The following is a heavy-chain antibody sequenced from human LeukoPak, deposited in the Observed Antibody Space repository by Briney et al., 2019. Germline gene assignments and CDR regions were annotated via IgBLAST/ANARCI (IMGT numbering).Heavy chain of an antibody. CDR3: ARGGYYDSSGYYLGAFDI. D-gene: IGHD3-22*01. CDR2: INHSGST. J-gene: IGHJ3*02. V-gene: IGHV4-34*01. Sequence: SETLSLTCAVYGGSFSGYYWSWIRQPPGKGLEWIGEINHSGSTNYNPSLKSRVTISVDRSKNQFSLKLSSVTAADTAVYYCARGGYYDSSGYYLGAFDIWGQGTMVTVSS. CDR1: GGSFSGYY.